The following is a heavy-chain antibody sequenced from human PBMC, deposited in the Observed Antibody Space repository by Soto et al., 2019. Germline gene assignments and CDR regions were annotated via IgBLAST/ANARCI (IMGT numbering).Heavy chain of an antibody. CDR1: GGTLSDHG. CDR3: ARGVFDSGNNYTGPSAFDI. CDR2: TIPVFNAP. J-gene: IGHJ3*02. D-gene: IGHD3-10*01. Sequence: QVQLEQSGAEVQKPGSSVKVSCKASGGTLSDHGVAWLRQAPGQGLEWMGGTIPVFNAPKYAPKFQGRVTIAADKSTNIAYMEFSSLRSEDTALYYCARGVFDSGNNYTGPSAFDIWGQGTMVIVSS. V-gene: IGHV1-69*06.